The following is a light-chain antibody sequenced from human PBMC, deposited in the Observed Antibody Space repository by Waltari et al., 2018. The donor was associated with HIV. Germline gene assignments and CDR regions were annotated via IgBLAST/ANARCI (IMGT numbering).Light chain of an antibody. V-gene: IGLV2-18*02. CDR1: SSDIGSYNR. CDR2: EVT. CDR3: SSYTTSSTWV. Sequence: QSTLTQPTSVSGSLGQSVTIACSGTSSDIGSYNRVSWYQQPPGTAPKLIIYEVTNRPSGVAVRFSGSKSGNTASLTISGLQAEDEADYYCSSYTTSSTWVFGGGTQLTVL. J-gene: IGLJ3*02.